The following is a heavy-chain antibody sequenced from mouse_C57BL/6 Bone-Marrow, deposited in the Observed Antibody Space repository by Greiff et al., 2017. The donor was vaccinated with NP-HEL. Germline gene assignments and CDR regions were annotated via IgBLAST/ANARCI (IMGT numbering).Heavy chain of an antibody. J-gene: IGHJ4*01. CDR2: IHPNSGST. CDR3: ARLGGRGGAMDD. V-gene: IGHV1-64*01. CDR1: GYTFTSYW. Sequence: QVHVKQPGAELVKPGASVKLSCKASGYTFTSYWMHWVKQRPGQGLEWIGMIHPNSGSTNYNEKFKSKATLTVDKSSSTAYMQLSSLTSEDSAVYYCARLGGRGGAMDDWGQGTSVTVSS. D-gene: IGHD3-3*01.